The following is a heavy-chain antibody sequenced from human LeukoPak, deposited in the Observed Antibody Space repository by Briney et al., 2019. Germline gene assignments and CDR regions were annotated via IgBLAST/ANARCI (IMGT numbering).Heavy chain of an antibody. CDR2: IYHSGST. Sequence: PSETLSLTCGVSGGSISSSYWWSWVRQPPGKGLEWIGEIYHSGSTNYNPSLQSRVTISVDKSKNQFSLKLNSMTAADTAVYYCARLYRLLQGDWFDPWGQGTLVTVSS. J-gene: IGHJ5*02. CDR3: ARLYRLLQGDWFDP. D-gene: IGHD2-21*02. V-gene: IGHV4-4*02. CDR1: GGSISSSYW.